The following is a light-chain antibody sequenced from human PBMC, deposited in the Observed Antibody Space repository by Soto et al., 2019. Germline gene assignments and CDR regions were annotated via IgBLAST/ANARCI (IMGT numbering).Light chain of an antibody. Sequence: DIQMTQSPSSVSASVGDRVTITCRASQGIITWLVWYQQKPGKAPQFLMSAASNCQPGVPSRFSDRTSGTDFTLTINRLQPEDFATYYCQQADSYPLTFGGGTRVEI. CDR1: QGIITW. CDR2: AAS. CDR3: QQADSYPLT. J-gene: IGKJ4*01. V-gene: IGKV1-12*01.